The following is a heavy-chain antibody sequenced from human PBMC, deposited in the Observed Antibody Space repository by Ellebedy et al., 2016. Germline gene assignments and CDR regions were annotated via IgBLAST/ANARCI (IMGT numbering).Heavy chain of an antibody. D-gene: IGHD4-11*01. CDR3: AKDRYGNYVVYFDY. CDR2: TSASGGRI. Sequence: GGSLRLSCVASGFMFSSYAMSWVRQAPGKGLEWVSATSASGGRIYYADSVKGRFTISRDNSKNTLYLKMNNLSAEDTAVYYCAKDRYGNYVVYFDYWGQGTLVTVSS. V-gene: IGHV3-23*01. CDR1: GFMFSSYA. J-gene: IGHJ4*02.